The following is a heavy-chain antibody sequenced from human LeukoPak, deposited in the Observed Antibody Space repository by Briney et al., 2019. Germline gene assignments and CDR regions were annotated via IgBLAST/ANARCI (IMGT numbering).Heavy chain of an antibody. Sequence: GGSLRLSCAASGFTFSSYAMHWVRQAPGKGLEWVAVISYDGSNKYYADSVKGRFTIFRDNSKDTLYLQMGSLRAEDMAVYYCARSYSGSWYEHFDYWGQGTLVTVSS. V-gene: IGHV3-30*14. CDR1: GFTFSSYA. J-gene: IGHJ4*02. D-gene: IGHD6-13*01. CDR2: ISYDGSNK. CDR3: ARSYSGSWYEHFDY.